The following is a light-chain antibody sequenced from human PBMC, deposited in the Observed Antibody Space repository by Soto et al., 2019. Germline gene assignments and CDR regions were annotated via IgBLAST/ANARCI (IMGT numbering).Light chain of an antibody. J-gene: IGKJ5*01. V-gene: IGKV1-39*01. CDR1: EDIRSY. CDR3: QQSYSTPPIT. Sequence: DIQMTQSPSSLSASVGDRVTITCRASEDIRSYLNWYQQNPGKAPKLLIYSVSSLQGGVPSRFSGRGSVTDFTLTISSLQPEDFATYYCQQSYSTPPITFGQGTRLEIK. CDR2: SVS.